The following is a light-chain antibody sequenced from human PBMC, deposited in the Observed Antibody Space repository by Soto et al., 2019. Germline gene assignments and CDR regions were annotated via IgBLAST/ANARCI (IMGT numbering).Light chain of an antibody. Sequence: EIVLTQSPATLSLSPGERATLSCRASQSVSSYLAWYQQKPGQAPRLLIYDASNRATGIQARFSGSGSGTDLTLTISSLEPEDFAVYYCQQRSNWLFTFGPGTKVDIK. CDR1: QSVSSY. J-gene: IGKJ3*01. V-gene: IGKV3-11*01. CDR2: DAS. CDR3: QQRSNWLFT.